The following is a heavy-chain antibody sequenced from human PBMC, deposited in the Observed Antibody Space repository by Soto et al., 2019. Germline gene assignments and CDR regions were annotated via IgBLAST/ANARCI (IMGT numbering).Heavy chain of an antibody. CDR3: ARQGNPPRYYGMDV. V-gene: IGHV4-39*01. CDR1: GGSISSSSYY. Sequence: QLQLQESGPGLVKPSETLSLTCTVSGGSISSSSYYWGWVSQPPGKGLEWIGSIYYSGSTYSSPSRKSRVTISVDTSKSQFSLKLSSVTAADTAVYYCARQGNPPRYYGMDVWGQGTTVTVSS. CDR2: IYYSGST. J-gene: IGHJ6*02.